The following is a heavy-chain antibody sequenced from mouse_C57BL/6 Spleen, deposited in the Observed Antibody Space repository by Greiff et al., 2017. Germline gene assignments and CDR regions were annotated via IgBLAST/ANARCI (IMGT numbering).Heavy chain of an antibody. CDR1: GFTFSDYG. D-gene: IGHD2-3*01. J-gene: IGHJ4*01. Sequence: EVMLVESGGGLVKPGGSLKLSCAASGFTFSDYGMHWVRQAPEKGLAWVAYISSGSSTIYYADTVKGRFTISRDNAKNTLFLQMTSLRSEDTAMYYCARLYDGYYAYAMDYWGQGTSVTVSS. CDR3: ARLYDGYYAYAMDY. V-gene: IGHV5-17*01. CDR2: ISSGSSTI.